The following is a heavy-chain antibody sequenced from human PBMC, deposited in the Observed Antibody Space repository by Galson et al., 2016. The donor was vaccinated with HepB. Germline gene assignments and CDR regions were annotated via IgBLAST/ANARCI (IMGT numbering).Heavy chain of an antibody. CDR1: GFTFSSYA. J-gene: IGHJ4*02. Sequence: SLRLSCAASGFTFSSYAMSWVRQAPGKGLEWVSAISGSGGSTYYADSVKGRFTISRDNSKNTVYPQMNSLRVEDTAVYYCAKDLDIVVVPSAIDYWGQGTLVTVSS. CDR2: ISGSGGST. V-gene: IGHV3-23*01. D-gene: IGHD2-2*01. CDR3: AKDLDIVVVPSAIDY.